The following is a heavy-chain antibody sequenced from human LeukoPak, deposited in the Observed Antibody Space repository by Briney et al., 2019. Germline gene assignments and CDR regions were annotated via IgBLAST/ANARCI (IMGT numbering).Heavy chain of an antibody. J-gene: IGHJ5*02. CDR1: GFTFSSYW. Sequence: PGGSLRLSCAASGFTFSSYWMHWVRQAPGKGLVCVSRINSDGSSTSYADSVKGRFTISRENAKNTLYLQMNSLRAEDTAVYYCARSIQKQWLTPRYWFDPWGQGTLVTVSS. V-gene: IGHV3-74*01. CDR3: ARSIQKQWLTPRYWFDP. D-gene: IGHD6-19*01. CDR2: INSDGSST.